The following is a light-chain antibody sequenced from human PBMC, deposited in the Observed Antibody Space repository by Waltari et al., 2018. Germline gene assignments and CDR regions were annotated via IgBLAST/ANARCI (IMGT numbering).Light chain of an antibody. CDR3: YSYTTNTLGV. Sequence: QSGLTQPASVSASPGQSITISCTGPSSNIGTYNYVPWYQQHPGKAPKLMIYEVSNRPSGVSNRFSGSKSGNTASLTISGLQAEDEADYYCYSYTTNTLGVFGGGTKVTVL. J-gene: IGLJ3*02. CDR2: EVS. V-gene: IGLV2-14*01. CDR1: SSNIGTYNY.